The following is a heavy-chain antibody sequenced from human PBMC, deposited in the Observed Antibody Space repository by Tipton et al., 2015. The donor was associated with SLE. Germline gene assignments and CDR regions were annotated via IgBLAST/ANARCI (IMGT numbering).Heavy chain of an antibody. CDR1: GGSISSHY. CDR2: INCSGST. V-gene: IGHV4-59*08. J-gene: IGHJ4*02. Sequence: TLSLTCTVSGGSISSHYWSWIRRPPGKALEWIAYINCSGSTNYNPSLKSRVTMSVDTSKNQFSLKLSSVTAADTALYYCARHFSGSYSFDYWGQGKLVTVSS. D-gene: IGHD1-26*01. CDR3: ARHFSGSYSFDY.